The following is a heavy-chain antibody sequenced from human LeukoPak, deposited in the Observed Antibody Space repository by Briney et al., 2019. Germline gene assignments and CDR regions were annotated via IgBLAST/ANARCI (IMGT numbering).Heavy chain of an antibody. J-gene: IGHJ4*02. CDR3: ARVLGLVRATEPPGY. D-gene: IGHD1-14*01. CDR2: INSDGSST. CDR1: GFTLSSYW. Sequence: GGSLRLSCAASGFTLSSYWMHWVRQAPGKGRVWVSRINSDGSSTSYADSVKGRFTISRDNAKNTLYLQMNSLRAEDTAVYYCARVLGLVRATEPPGYWGQGTLVTVSS. V-gene: IGHV3-74*01.